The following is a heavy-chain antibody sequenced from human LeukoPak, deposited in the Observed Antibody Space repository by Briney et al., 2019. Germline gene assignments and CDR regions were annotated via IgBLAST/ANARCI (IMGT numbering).Heavy chain of an antibody. J-gene: IGHJ3*01. V-gene: IGHV3-66*02. CDR3: VRREGLTMRDAFDL. CDR1: GLTVSSNY. D-gene: IGHD3-3*01. CDR2: IYSGGSI. Sequence: TGGSLRLSCAASGLTVSSNYMNWVRQAPGKGLEWVSIIYSGGSIYYANSVKGRFAISRDTSKNTLYLQMNSLRVEDTAVYYCVRREGLTMRDAFDLWGQGTMVTVSS.